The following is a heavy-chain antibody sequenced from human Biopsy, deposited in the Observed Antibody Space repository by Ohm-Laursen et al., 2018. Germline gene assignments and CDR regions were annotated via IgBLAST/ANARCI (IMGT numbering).Heavy chain of an antibody. CDR1: GFTFSDYY. CDR3: ANSTPASNYKRNDQDEPLDF. CDR2: ITVSGASV. Sequence: SLRLSCSASGFTFSDYYMSWVRQAPGKGLEWISYITVSGASVYYTDSVKGRFTISRDNAKNSLYLQMNSLRAEDTAVYFCANSTPASNYKRNDQDEPLDFWGQGTMVTVSS. J-gene: IGHJ3*01. D-gene: IGHD1-20*01. V-gene: IGHV3-11*01.